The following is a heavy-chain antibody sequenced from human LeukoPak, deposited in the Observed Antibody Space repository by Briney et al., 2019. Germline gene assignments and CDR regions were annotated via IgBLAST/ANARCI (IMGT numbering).Heavy chain of an antibody. CDR2: IRSDGSNR. D-gene: IGHD4/OR15-4a*01. Sequence: GGSLRLSCAASGFTFSNYDMHWVRQAPGKGLEWVAFIRSDGSNRFYADSVKGRFTISRDNSKNTLYLQMNSLRAEDTAVYYCARRAGAYSHPYDYWGQGTLVTVSS. CDR1: GFTFSNYD. J-gene: IGHJ4*02. CDR3: ARRAGAYSHPYDY. V-gene: IGHV3-30*02.